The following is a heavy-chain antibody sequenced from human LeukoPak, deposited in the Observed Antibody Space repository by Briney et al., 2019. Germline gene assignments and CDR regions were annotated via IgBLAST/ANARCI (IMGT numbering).Heavy chain of an antibody. V-gene: IGHV1-46*01. CDR2: INPSGGST. CDR3: ARGGRNIVVVPAAINPLDY. Sequence: ASVKVSCKASGYTFTSYYMHWVRQAPGQGLEWMGIINPSGGSTSYAQKFQGRVTMTRDKSTSTVYMELSSLRSEDTAVYYCARGGRNIVVVPAAINPLDYWGQGTLVTVSS. D-gene: IGHD2-2*01. J-gene: IGHJ4*02. CDR1: GYTFTSYY.